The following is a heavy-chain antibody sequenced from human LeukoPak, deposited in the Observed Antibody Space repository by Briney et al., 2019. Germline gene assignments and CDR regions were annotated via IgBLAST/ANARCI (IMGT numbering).Heavy chain of an antibody. Sequence: GGSLRLSCATSGFTFTSYVMRWVRQAPGKGLEWVSAISGISGSTTIYADSVKGRFAVSRDNSRNTLFLQMNSLRAEDTAVYYCAKNYASGRGVPYAMDVWGQGTTVTVSS. CDR3: AKNYASGRGVPYAMDV. CDR1: GFTFTSYV. D-gene: IGHD3-10*01. V-gene: IGHV3-23*01. J-gene: IGHJ6*02. CDR2: ISGISGSTT.